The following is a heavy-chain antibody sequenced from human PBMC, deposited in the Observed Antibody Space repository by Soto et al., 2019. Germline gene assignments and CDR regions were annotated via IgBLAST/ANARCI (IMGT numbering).Heavy chain of an antibody. D-gene: IGHD3-3*02. J-gene: IGHJ4*02. Sequence: XXTLSLTCTVSGGSIIHYYWSWIRQPPGKRLEWIXNIYKXANTTYTPSLXXGVTISGXTSKKQFSMKLSSATAAATAVYYCARGHAFDFDYWGQGTLVTVSS. CDR2: IYKXANT. V-gene: IGHV4-59*01. CDR3: ARGHAFDFDY. CDR1: GGSIIHYY.